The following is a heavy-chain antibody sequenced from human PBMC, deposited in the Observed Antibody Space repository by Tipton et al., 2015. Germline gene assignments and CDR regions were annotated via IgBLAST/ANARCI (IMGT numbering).Heavy chain of an antibody. V-gene: IGHV1-3*01. CDR2: INAGNGNT. Sequence: QLVQSGAEVKKPGASVKVSCKASGYTFTSYAMHWVRQAPGQRLEWMGWINAGNGNTKYSQIFQGRVTITRDTSAGTAYMELSSLRGEDTAVYYCARGGDYYDSSGDFDYWGQGTLVTVSS. CDR3: ARGGDYYDSSGDFDY. J-gene: IGHJ4*02. CDR1: GYTFTSYA. D-gene: IGHD3-22*01.